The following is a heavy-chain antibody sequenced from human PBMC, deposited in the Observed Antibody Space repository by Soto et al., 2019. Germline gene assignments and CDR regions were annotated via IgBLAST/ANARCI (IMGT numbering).Heavy chain of an antibody. V-gene: IGHV4-59*01. Sequence: SETLSLTCTVSGGSITSYYWSWIRQPPGKGLEWIGYIYYSGSTNYNPSLKSRVTISVDTSKNQFSLKLSSVTAADTAIYYCASGGAAAARGWFDPWGQGTLVTVSS. CDR1: GGSITSYY. J-gene: IGHJ5*02. CDR3: ASGGAAAARGWFDP. CDR2: IYYSGST. D-gene: IGHD6-13*01.